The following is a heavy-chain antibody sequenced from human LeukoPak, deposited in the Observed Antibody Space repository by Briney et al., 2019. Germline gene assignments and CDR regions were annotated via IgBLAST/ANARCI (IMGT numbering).Heavy chain of an antibody. V-gene: IGHV1-3*01. J-gene: IGHJ6*02. Sequence: KFQGRVTITRDTSASTAYMELSSLRSEDTAVYYCARDFQTYYDFHGTDVWGQGTTVTVSS. D-gene: IGHD3-3*01. CDR3: ARDFQTYYDFHGTDV.